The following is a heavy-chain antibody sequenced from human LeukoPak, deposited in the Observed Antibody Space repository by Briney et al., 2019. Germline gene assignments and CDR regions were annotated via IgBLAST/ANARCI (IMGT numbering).Heavy chain of an antibody. CDR2: INHSGST. CDR1: GGSFSGYY. D-gene: IGHD5-18*01. J-gene: IGHJ5*02. Sequence: SETLSLICSVYGGSFSGYYWSWIRQPPGKGLEWIGEINHSGSTNYNPSLKSRVTISVDTSKNQFSLKLSSVTAADTAAYYCARSRRIQLRSSLNWFDPWGQGTLVTVST. V-gene: IGHV4-34*01. CDR3: ARSRRIQLRSSLNWFDP.